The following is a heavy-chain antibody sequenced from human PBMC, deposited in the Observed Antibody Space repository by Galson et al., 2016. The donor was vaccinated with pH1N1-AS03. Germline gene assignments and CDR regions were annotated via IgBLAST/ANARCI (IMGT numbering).Heavy chain of an antibody. CDR2: ISSSGATT. CDR1: GFIFSTYE. CDR3: GSSPHYLDY. Sequence: SLRLSCAASGFIFSTYEMHWVRQAPGKGLEWVSYISSSGATTYYADSVKGRFTISRDNAKNSLYLQMNSLRAEDTAVYYCGSSPHYLDYWGQGTLVTVSS. V-gene: IGHV3-48*03. J-gene: IGHJ4*02.